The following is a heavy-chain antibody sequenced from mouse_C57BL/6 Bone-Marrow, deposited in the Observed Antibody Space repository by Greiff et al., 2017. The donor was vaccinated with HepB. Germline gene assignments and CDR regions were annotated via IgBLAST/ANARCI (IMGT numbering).Heavy chain of an antibody. J-gene: IGHJ4*01. CDR1: CYTFTSYW. Sequence: QVQLQQPGAELVKPGASVKMSCQASCYTFTSYWITWVKQRPGQGLEWIGDIYPGSGSTNYNEKFKRKATLTVDTSSSTAYMQLSSLTSEDSAVYYCARTAHYDYDEGGAMDYWGQGTSVTVSS. V-gene: IGHV1-55*01. CDR2: IYPGSGST. D-gene: IGHD2-4*01. CDR3: ARTAHYDYDEGGAMDY.